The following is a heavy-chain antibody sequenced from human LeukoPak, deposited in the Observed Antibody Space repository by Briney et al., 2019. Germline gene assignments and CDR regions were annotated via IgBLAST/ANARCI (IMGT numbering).Heavy chain of an antibody. Sequence: SETLSLTCTVSGGFFSSGSYYWSWIRQPPGKGLEWIGYIYYSGSTNYNPSLKSRVTISVDTSKNQFSLKLSSVTAADTAVYYCARDSVYYDSSGYYMSEAGRFDPWGQGTLVTVSS. J-gene: IGHJ5*02. CDR2: IYYSGST. CDR1: GGFFSSGSYY. D-gene: IGHD3-22*01. CDR3: ARDSVYYDSSGYYMSEAGRFDP. V-gene: IGHV4-61*01.